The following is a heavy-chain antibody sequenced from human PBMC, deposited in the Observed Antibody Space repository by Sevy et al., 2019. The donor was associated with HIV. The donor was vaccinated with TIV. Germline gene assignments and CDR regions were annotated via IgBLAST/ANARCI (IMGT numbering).Heavy chain of an antibody. Sequence: GGSLRLSCVASGFTFSSFAMNWVRQAPGKGLEWVSYLSGTSSTIYYADSVKGRFTVSRDNGKNSLYLQMNNLRAEDTAVYYCARWGYGAESLRAFDYWGQGTLVTVSS. CDR1: GFTFSSFA. J-gene: IGHJ4*02. CDR2: LSGTSSTI. V-gene: IGHV3-48*01. D-gene: IGHD5-18*01. CDR3: ARWGYGAESLRAFDY.